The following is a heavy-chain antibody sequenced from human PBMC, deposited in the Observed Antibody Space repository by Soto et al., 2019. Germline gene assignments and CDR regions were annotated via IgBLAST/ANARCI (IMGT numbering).Heavy chain of an antibody. J-gene: IGHJ4*02. D-gene: IGHD3-22*01. Sequence: EVQLVESGGGLVKPGGSLRLSCAASGFTFSSYSMNWVRQAPGKGLEWVSSISSSSSYIYYADSVKGRFTISRDNAKNSLYLQMNSLRAEDTAVYYCARAPFDGSGCYGVYYFDYWGQGTLVTVSS. CDR2: ISSSSSYI. CDR1: GFTFSSYS. V-gene: IGHV3-21*01. CDR3: ARAPFDGSGCYGVYYFDY.